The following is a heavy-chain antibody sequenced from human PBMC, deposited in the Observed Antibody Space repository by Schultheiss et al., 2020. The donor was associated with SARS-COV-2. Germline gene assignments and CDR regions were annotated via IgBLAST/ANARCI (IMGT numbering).Heavy chain of an antibody. V-gene: IGHV1-18*04. Sequence: ASVKVSCKASGYTFTGYYMHWVRQAPGQGLEWMGWISAYNGNTNYAQKLQGRVTMTRDTSTSTVYMELSSLRSEDTAVYYCARLAGVNWFDPWGQGTLVTVSS. CDR1: GYTFTGYY. D-gene: IGHD7-27*01. CDR3: ARLAGVNWFDP. CDR2: ISAYNGNT. J-gene: IGHJ5*02.